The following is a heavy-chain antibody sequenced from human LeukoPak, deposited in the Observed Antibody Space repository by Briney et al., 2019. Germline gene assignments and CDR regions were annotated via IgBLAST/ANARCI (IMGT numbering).Heavy chain of an antibody. CDR1: GGSFSSYY. D-gene: IGHD5-18*01. V-gene: IGHV4-59*01. CDR3: ARDYGEYSYGQYYFDY. J-gene: IGHJ4*02. Sequence: SETLPLTCAVYGGSFSSYYWSWIRQPPGKGLEWIGYIYYSGSTNYNPSLKSRVTMSLDTSKNQFSLKLSSVTAADTAVYYCARDYGEYSYGQYYFDYWGQGTLVTVSS. CDR2: IYYSGST.